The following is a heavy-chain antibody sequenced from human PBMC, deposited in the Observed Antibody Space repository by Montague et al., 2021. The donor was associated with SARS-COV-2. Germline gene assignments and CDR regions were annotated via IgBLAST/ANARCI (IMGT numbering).Heavy chain of an antibody. Sequence: PALVKPTKTLTLTCTVSGFSLNNRLGVTWIRQPPGKALEWLAHIFLNGEQSVSTSLKTRLTVSRDTSKSQVVLSMTNVDPADTATYYCARVRSDPPLLYLGVWDYYFDFWGQGILVSVSS. CDR1: GFSLNNRLG. J-gene: IGHJ4*02. CDR3: ARVRSDPPLLYLGVWDYYFDF. CDR2: IFLNGEQ. V-gene: IGHV2-26*01. D-gene: IGHD2-2*02.